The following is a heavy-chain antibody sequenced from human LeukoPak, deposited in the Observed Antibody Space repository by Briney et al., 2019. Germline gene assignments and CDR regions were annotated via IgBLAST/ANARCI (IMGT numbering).Heavy chain of an antibody. J-gene: IGHJ4*02. CDR3: ARARGLAAPPGY. Sequence: ETLSLTCTVSGGSISSGDYYWSWIRQPPGKGLEWVSAMSGSGGSTYYADSVKGRFTISRDNSKNTLYLQMNSLRAEDTAVYYCARARGLAAPPGYWGQGTLVTVSS. V-gene: IGHV3-23*01. CDR1: GGSISSGDYY. D-gene: IGHD6-13*01. CDR2: MSGSGGST.